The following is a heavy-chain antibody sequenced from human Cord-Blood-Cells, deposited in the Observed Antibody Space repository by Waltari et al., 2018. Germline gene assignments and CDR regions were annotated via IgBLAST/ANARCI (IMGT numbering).Heavy chain of an antibody. D-gene: IGHD3-10*01. Sequence: QVQLQQWGAGLLKPSETLSLTCAVYGGSFSGYYWSWIRQPPGKGLEWIGEINHSGSTNHNPSLKSRGTISGDTSKNQFSRKLSSVTAADTAVYYCARRARGSGSYYAFDIWGQGTMVTVSS. CDR2: INHSGST. CDR1: GGSFSGYY. CDR3: ARRARGSGSYYAFDI. J-gene: IGHJ3*02. V-gene: IGHV4-34*01.